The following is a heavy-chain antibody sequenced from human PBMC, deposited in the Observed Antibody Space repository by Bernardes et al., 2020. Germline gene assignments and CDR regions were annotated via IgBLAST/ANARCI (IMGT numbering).Heavy chain of an antibody. V-gene: IGHV2-5*02. D-gene: IGHD3-10*01. CDR2: IFWDNDK. CDR3: AHMARITSPFDS. Sequence: SGPTLVKPTQTLTLTCTFSGFSLTTREVAVGWIRQPPGKALEWLGLIFWDNDKRYSPSLKSRLTITKDTSKNQVVLTVANLDPGDTATYYCAHMARITSPFDSWGPGTLVTVSS. J-gene: IGHJ4*02. CDR1: GFSLTTREVA.